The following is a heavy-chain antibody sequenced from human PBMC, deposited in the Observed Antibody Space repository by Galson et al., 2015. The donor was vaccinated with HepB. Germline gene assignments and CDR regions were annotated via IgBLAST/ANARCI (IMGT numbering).Heavy chain of an antibody. Sequence: SLRLSCAASGFSFDDYAMHWVRQVPGKGLEWVSSISWDSETIGYADFVKGRFIISRDNAENSLSLQMNSLRAEDTAFYYCAKDISGTANIRYGDYGGFTDWGQGTLVTVSS. D-gene: IGHD4-17*01. CDR1: GFSFDDYA. J-gene: IGHJ4*02. CDR2: ISWDSETI. CDR3: AKDISGTANIRYGDYGGFTD. V-gene: IGHV3-9*01.